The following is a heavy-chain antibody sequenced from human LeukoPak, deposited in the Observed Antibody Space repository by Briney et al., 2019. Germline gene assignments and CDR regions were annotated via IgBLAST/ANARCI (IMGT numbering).Heavy chain of an antibody. J-gene: IGHJ4*02. V-gene: IGHV3-53*01. CDR3: AKHSGSYFVYYFDY. D-gene: IGHD1-26*01. CDR1: GFTVSSNY. CDR2: IYSGGST. Sequence: AGGSLRLSCAASGFTVSSNYMSWVRQAPGKGLEWVSVIYSGGSTYYADSVKGRFTISRDNSNLYLQMNSLRAEDTALYYCAKHSGSYFVYYFDYWGQGTLVTVSS.